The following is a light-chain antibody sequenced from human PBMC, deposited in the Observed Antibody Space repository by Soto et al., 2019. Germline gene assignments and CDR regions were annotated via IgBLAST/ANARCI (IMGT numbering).Light chain of an antibody. CDR1: SSNIGTND. Sequence: QSVLTQPPSVSAAPGQKVTISCSGSSSNIGTNDVSWYQHLPGTAPKLLIYDNNERPSGIPDRFSGSKSGTSATLGITGLQTGDEADYYCGTWDNTLSAGVFGGGTKVTVL. CDR2: DNN. J-gene: IGLJ3*02. CDR3: GTWDNTLSAGV. V-gene: IGLV1-51*01.